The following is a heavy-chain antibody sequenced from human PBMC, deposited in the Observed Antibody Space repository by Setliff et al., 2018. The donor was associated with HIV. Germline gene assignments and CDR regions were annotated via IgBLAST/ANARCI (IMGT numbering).Heavy chain of an antibody. D-gene: IGHD5-18*01. CDR1: GGSFSGYY. V-gene: IGHV4-34*01. Sequence: SETLSLTCAVYGGSFSGYYWSWIRQPPGKGLEWIGEINHDRTTNYNPSLKSRVTISGQTSNNRFSLKLNSVTAADTAIYYCARQVGSQYSYWAYYFDSWGQGALVTVSS. J-gene: IGHJ4*02. CDR3: ARQVGSQYSYWAYYFDS. CDR2: INHDRTT.